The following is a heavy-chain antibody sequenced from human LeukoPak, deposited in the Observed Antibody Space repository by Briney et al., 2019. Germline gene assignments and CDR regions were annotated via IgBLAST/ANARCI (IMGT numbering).Heavy chain of an antibody. CDR1: GGSFSGYY. D-gene: IGHD6-6*01. J-gene: IGHJ6*02. Sequence: PSETLSVTCAVYGGSFSGYYWSWIRQPPGKGLEWIGEINHSGSTNYNPSLKSRVTISVDTSKNQFSLKLSSVTAADTAVYYCARARARRVSQHNYGMDVWGQGTTVTVSS. CDR3: ARARARRVSQHNYGMDV. CDR2: INHSGST. V-gene: IGHV4-34*01.